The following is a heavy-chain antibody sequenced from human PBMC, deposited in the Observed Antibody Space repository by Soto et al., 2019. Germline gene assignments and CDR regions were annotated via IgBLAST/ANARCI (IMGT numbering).Heavy chain of an antibody. CDR3: AKVTARIAVAGYYFDY. Sequence: GGSLRLSCAASGFTFSSYAMHWVRQAPGKGLEWVSAIRGSGGSTYYADSVKGRFTISRDNSKNTLYLQMNSLRAEDTAVYYCAKVTARIAVAGYYFDYWGQGTLVTVSS. J-gene: IGHJ4*02. CDR1: GFTFSSYA. CDR2: IRGSGGST. V-gene: IGHV3-23*01. D-gene: IGHD6-19*01.